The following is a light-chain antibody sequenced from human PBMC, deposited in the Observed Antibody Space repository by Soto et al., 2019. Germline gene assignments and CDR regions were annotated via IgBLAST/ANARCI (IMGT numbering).Light chain of an antibody. Sequence: EIVLTQSPDTLSLSPGERATLSCRASQSVGKNYLAWYHQKPGQAPRLLIHTASIRATGVPDRFSGSGSGTDFTLTISRLEPDDFAVYYCHQHAFAPLTFGGGTKVEIK. V-gene: IGKV3-20*01. CDR3: HQHAFAPLT. CDR1: QSVGKNY. J-gene: IGKJ4*01. CDR2: TAS.